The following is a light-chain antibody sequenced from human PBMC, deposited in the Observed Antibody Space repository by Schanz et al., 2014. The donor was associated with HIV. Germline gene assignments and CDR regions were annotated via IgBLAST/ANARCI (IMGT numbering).Light chain of an antibody. V-gene: IGLV1-44*01. J-gene: IGLJ1*01. CDR1: SSNIGSNV. CDR2: NNN. CDR3: AVWDDSLSGYV. Sequence: QSVLTQPPSASGPPGQRVTISCSGSSSNIGSNVVSWYQQLPGTAPKLLIYNNNQRPSGVPDRISGSKSGASASLAISGLQSEDEADYCCAVWDDSLSGYVFGTGTKLTVL.